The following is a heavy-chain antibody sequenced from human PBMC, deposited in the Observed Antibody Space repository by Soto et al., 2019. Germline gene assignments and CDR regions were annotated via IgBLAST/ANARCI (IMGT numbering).Heavy chain of an antibody. CDR3: ARGGYGDTFYY. V-gene: IGHV1-18*01. J-gene: IGHJ4*02. Sequence: QVQLVQSGAEVKKPGASVKVSCKASGYTFTSYSVTWVRQAPGQGLEWMGWISAYNGNTNYAQKLQGRVTMTTDTCTNPAYMELRSLRSDDTAVYSCARGGYGDTFYYWGQGTLVPGSS. CDR2: ISAYNGNT. D-gene: IGHD4-17*01. CDR1: GYTFTSYS.